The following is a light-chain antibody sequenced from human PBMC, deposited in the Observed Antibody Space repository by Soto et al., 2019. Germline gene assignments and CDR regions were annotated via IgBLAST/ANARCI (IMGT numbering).Light chain of an antibody. CDR1: QSVSSSS. J-gene: IGKJ1*01. V-gene: IGKV3-20*01. Sequence: EIVLTQSPGTLSLSPGERATLSCRASQSVSSSSLAWYQQKRGQAPRLLIHDASSRATGIPDRFSGSGSGTDFTLTISRLEPEDFAVSYCQQYGGSPRTFGQGTKVEVK. CDR2: DAS. CDR3: QQYGGSPRT.